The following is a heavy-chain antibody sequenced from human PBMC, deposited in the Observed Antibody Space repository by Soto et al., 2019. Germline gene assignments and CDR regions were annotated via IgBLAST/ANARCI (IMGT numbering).Heavy chain of an antibody. CDR2: INPSGGST. J-gene: IGHJ4*02. D-gene: IGHD3-10*01. CDR1: GYTFTSYY. Sequence: QVQLVQSGAEVKKPGASVKVSCKASGYTFTSYYMHWVRQAPGQGLEWMGIINPSGGSTSYAQKFQGRVTMNRDTSTSTVYMELSSLRSEDTAVYYCARVYGKTRGRYGSGSYYFAYWGQGTLVTVSS. CDR3: ARVYGKTRGRYGSGSYYFAY. V-gene: IGHV1-46*01.